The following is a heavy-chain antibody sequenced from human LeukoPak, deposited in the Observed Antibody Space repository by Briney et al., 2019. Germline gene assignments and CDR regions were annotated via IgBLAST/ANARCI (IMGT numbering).Heavy chain of an antibody. CDR2: LHHRGST. CDR1: GYSISDGCY. CDR3: TRDGFLIAGSRFDD. Sequence: PSETLSLTCTVSGYSISDGCYWGWIRQPPGKGLEWIGSLHHRGSTYYNPSLKSRVTTSVDTSKNQIFLKLSSVTAADTAVYYCTRDGFLIAGSRFDDWGQGTLVTVTS. J-gene: IGHJ4*02. D-gene: IGHD6-13*01. V-gene: IGHV4-38-2*02.